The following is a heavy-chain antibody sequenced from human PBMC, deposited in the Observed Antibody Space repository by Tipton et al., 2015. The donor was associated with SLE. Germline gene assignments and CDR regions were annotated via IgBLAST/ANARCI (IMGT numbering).Heavy chain of an antibody. Sequence: TLSLTCTVSGGSISSSSYYWGWVRQPPGKGLEWMGSIYYSGSTYYNPTLKSRVTISVDTSKNQFSLKLSSVTAADTAVYYCARGVQWVPAFDLWGRGTLVTVSS. J-gene: IGHJ2*01. CDR3: ARGVQWVPAFDL. D-gene: IGHD1-26*01. V-gene: IGHV4-39*07. CDR2: IYYSGST. CDR1: GGSISSSSYY.